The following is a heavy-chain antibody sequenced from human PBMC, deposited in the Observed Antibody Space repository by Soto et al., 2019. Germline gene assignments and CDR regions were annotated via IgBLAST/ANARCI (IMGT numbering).Heavy chain of an antibody. CDR1: GCPFSAYG. CDR3: AKDQRPRHPHDEGYES. J-gene: IGHJ5*02. Sequence: EVQLLESGGHLVQPGGSLRLSCEGTGCPFSAYGMSWVRQAPGKGLEWVSSISGNSDTSYYADSVKGRFTISRDNSENTLYLHMNNLRPDDTAVYYCAKDQRPRHPHDEGYESWGQGTLVTVSS. CDR2: ISGNSDTS. D-gene: IGHD2-15*01. V-gene: IGHV3-23*01.